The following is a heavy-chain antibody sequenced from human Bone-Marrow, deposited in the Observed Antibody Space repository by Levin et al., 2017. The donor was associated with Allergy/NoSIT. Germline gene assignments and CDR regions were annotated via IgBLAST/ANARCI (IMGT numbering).Heavy chain of an antibody. Sequence: SETLSLTCTVSGGSIRSEGYYWTWIRHHPGKGLEWIGHIFYSGTTYYNPSLKSRVSISLDTSENQFSLKLRALTAADTAVYFCASGRRIGRDCYTSDDYWGQGTLVTVSS. J-gene: IGHJ4*02. CDR3: ASGRRIGRDCYTSDDY. CDR2: IFYSGTT. D-gene: IGHD5-24*01. CDR1: GGSIRSEGYY. V-gene: IGHV4-31*03.